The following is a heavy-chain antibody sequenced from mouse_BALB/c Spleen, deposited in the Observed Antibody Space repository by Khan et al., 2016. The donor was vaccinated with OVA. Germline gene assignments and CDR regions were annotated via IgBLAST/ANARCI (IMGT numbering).Heavy chain of an antibody. CDR3: ARGNYYGYYFDY. CDR2: ISYSGVT. V-gene: IGHV3-2*02. CDR1: GYSIPSGYA. Sequence: SGPGLVKPSQSLSLTCTVTGYSIPSGYAWNWIRQFPGNKLEWMGYISYSGVTSYTPSLKSRISITRDTSKNQFFLQLNSVTTEDTATYYCARGNYYGYYFDYWGQGTTLTVSS. J-gene: IGHJ2*01. D-gene: IGHD1-1*01.